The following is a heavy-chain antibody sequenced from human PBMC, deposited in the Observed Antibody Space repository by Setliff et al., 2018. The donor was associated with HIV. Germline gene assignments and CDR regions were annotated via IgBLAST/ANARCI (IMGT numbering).Heavy chain of an antibody. V-gene: IGHV1-3*01. CDR2: IHAGSGDT. J-gene: IGHJ4*02. Sequence: ASVKVSCKASGYTFTNNVIHWVRQAPGQRLEWMGWIHAGSGDTQYSQKFQGRVTITRDTSESTVYMELSSLRSEDTAMYYCARDHPGIAYWGQGTMVTVSS. CDR1: GYTFTNNV. CDR3: ARDHPGIAY.